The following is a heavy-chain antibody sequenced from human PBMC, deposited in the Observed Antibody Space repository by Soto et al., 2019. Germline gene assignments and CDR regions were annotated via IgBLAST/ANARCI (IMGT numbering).Heavy chain of an antibody. J-gene: IGHJ4*02. CDR1: GGSFSSYY. V-gene: IGHV4-59*01. Sequence: SETLSLTCAVYGGSFSSYYWSWIRQPPGKGLEWIGYIYYSGSTNYNPSLKSRVTISVDTSKNQFSLKLSSVTAADTAVYYCARAGPGGWSPRFDYWGQGTLVTVSS. CDR2: IYYSGST. D-gene: IGHD6-19*01. CDR3: ARAGPGGWSPRFDY.